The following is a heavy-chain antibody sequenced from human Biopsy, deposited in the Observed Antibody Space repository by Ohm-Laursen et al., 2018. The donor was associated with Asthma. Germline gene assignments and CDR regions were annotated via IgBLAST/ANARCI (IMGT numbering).Heavy chain of an antibody. D-gene: IGHD1-26*01. CDR3: AKEVFPGWELRRGPDS. CDR2: ISFDGSNK. V-gene: IGHV3-30*18. Sequence: SLRLSCAASGFRFSSYAMHWVRQAPGKGLEWVAVISFDGSNKDFADSVKGRFTISRDNSKNTMYLEMNSLRAEDTAVYLCAKEVFPGWELRRGPDSWGQGTLVTVSS. CDR1: GFRFSSYA. J-gene: IGHJ4*02.